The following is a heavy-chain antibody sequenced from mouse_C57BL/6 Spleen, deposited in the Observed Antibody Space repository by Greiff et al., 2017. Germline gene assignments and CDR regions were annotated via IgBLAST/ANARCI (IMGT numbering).Heavy chain of an antibody. J-gene: IGHJ2*01. V-gene: IGHV1-50*01. D-gene: IGHD4-1*01. CDR2: IDPSDSYT. CDR1: GYTFTSYW. CDR3: ARRETGTGGAYFDY. Sequence: VQLQQPGAELVKPGASVKLSCKASGYTFTSYWMQWVKQRPGQGLEWIGEIDPSDSYTNYNQKFKGKATLTGDTSSSTAYMQLSSLTSEDSAVYYCARRETGTGGAYFDYWGQGTTLTVSS.